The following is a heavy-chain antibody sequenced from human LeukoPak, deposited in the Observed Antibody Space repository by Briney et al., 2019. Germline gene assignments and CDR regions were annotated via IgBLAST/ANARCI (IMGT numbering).Heavy chain of an antibody. V-gene: IGHV4-59*01. D-gene: IGHD2-2*01. J-gene: IGHJ3*02. CDR2: IYYSGST. Sequence: PSETLSPTCTVSGGSISSYYWSWIRQPPGKGLEWIGDIYYSGSTNYNPSLKSRVTISVDTSKNQFSLKLSSVNAADTAVYYCARGGYCSSTSCLIHAFDIWGQGTMVTVSS. CDR3: ARGGYCSSTSCLIHAFDI. CDR1: GGSISSYY.